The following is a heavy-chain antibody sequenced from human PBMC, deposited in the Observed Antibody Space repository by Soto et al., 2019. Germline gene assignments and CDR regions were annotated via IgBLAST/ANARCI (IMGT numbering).Heavy chain of an antibody. V-gene: IGHV3-21*01. CDR1: GFTFSTYS. J-gene: IGHJ4*02. CDR3: EREGINTYNEYCFDS. CDR2: ISGSGNYT. D-gene: IGHD2-8*02. Sequence: GGSLRLSCAASGFTFSTYSMNWVRQAPGKGLEWVSSISGSGNYTHYADFLRGRFTISRDNAKTSLYLQMNSLRAEDTAVYYCEREGINTYNEYCFDSWGQGTVVTVSS.